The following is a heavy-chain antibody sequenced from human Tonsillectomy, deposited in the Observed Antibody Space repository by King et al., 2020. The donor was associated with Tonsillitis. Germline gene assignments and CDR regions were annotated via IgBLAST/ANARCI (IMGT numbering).Heavy chain of an antibody. V-gene: IGHV1-18*04. J-gene: IGHJ4*02. Sequence: QLVQAGAEVKKPGASVKVSCKASGYTFTSYGISWVRQAPGQGLEWMGWISAYNGNTNYAQKLQGRVTMTTDTSTSTAYMELRSLRSDDTAGYYCARDESAAMWELPYYFDYWGQGTLVTVSS. CDR2: ISAYNGNT. CDR3: ARDESAAMWELPYYFDY. CDR1: GYTFTSYG. D-gene: IGHD1-26*01.